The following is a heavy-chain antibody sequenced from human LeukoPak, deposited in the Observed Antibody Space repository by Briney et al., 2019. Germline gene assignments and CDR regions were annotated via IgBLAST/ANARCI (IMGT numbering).Heavy chain of an antibody. CDR1: GFNFSDYY. Sequence: ETGGSLRLSCAASGFNFSDYYMSWIRQAPGKGLEWVSYISSSGSTIYYADSVKGRFTISRDNAKNSLYLQMNSLRAEDTAVYYCARESAGYSSIAGVHWFDPWGQGTLVTVSS. V-gene: IGHV3-11*01. D-gene: IGHD6-13*01. J-gene: IGHJ5*02. CDR2: ISSSGSTI. CDR3: ARESAGYSSIAGVHWFDP.